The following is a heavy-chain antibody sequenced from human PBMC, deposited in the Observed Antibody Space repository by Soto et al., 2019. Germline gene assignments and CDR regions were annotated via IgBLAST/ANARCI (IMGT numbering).Heavy chain of an antibody. Sequence: SETLSLTCTVSGGSISSGNYYWSWIRQHPGRGLEWIGYIYYSGSAFYNPSLKNRVSISVDTSKNQFYLDLTSVTAADTAVYYCGRDSPNTNGVWGDDGFYIWGQGTMVTVSS. J-gene: IGHJ3*02. CDR3: GRDSPNTNGVWGDDGFYI. V-gene: IGHV4-31*03. CDR2: IYYSGSA. D-gene: IGHD2-8*01. CDR1: GGSISSGNYY.